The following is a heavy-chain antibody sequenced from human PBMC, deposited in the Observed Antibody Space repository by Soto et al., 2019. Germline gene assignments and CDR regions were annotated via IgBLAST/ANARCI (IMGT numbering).Heavy chain of an antibody. CDR1: GYTFTSYD. J-gene: IGHJ5*02. CDR3: AGGVKYGAYSRWFDP. CDR2: MNPNSGNT. V-gene: IGHV1-8*01. Sequence: QVQLVQSGAEVKKPGASVKVSCKASGYTFTSYDINWVRQATGQGLEYLGWMNPNSGNTAYVQKFQGRVTMTWDTSINTADMELSSLRSEDTAVYFCAGGVKYGAYSRWFDPWGQGTLFTVSS. D-gene: IGHD4-17*01.